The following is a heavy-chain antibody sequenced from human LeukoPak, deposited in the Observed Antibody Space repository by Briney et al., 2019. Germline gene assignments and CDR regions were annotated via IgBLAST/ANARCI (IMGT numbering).Heavy chain of an antibody. J-gene: IGHJ4*02. CDR3: AKASGTTVIWHY. CDR1: GFTFSNYA. V-gene: IGHV3-23*01. D-gene: IGHD1-1*01. CDR2: ISGSGGST. Sequence: PGGSLRLSCAASGFTFSNYATSWVRQAPGKGLEWVSAISGSGGSTNYADSVKGRFTISRDNSKNTLYLQMNTLRAEDTAVYYCAKASGTTVIWHYWGQGTLVTVSS.